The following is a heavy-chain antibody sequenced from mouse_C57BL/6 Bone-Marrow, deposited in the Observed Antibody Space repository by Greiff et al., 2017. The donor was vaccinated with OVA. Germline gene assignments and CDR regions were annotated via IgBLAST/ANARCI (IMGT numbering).Heavy chain of an antibody. CDR1: GFTFSSYA. CDR2: ISSGGDYI. Sequence: EVKLVESGEGLVKPGGSLKLSCAASGFTFSSYAMSWVRQTPEKRLEWVAYISSGGDYIYYADTVKGRFTISRDNARNTLYLQMSSLKSEDTAMYYCTRERSVLATHYFDYWGQGTTLTVSS. V-gene: IGHV5-9-1*02. CDR3: TRERSVLATHYFDY. J-gene: IGHJ2*01. D-gene: IGHD1-1*01.